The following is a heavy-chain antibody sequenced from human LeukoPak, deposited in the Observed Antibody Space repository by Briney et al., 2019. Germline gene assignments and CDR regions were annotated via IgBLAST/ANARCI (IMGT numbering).Heavy chain of an antibody. CDR3: ARGRITMIVVVTDGYYFDY. J-gene: IGHJ4*02. V-gene: IGHV1-46*01. CDR1: GYTFTSYY. Sequence: ASVKVSCKASGYTFTSYYMHWVRQAPGQGLEWMGIINPSGGSTSYAQKFQGRVTMTRDTSTSTVYMELSSLRSEDTAVYYCARGRITMIVVVTDGYYFDYWGQGTLVTVSS. CDR2: INPSGGST. D-gene: IGHD3-22*01.